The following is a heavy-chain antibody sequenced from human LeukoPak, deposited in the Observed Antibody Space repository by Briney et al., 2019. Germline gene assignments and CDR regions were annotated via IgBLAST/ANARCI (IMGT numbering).Heavy chain of an antibody. CDR1: GGSFSGYY. CDR2: INHSGST. Sequence: PSETLSLTCAVYGGSFSGYYWSWIRQPPGKGLEWIGEINHSGSTNYNPSLKSRVTISVDTSKNQFSLKLSSVTAADTAVYYCARHAVGGDYVWGSYRTYGYYFDYWGQGTLVTVSS. V-gene: IGHV4-34*01. CDR3: ARHAVGGDYVWGSYRTYGYYFDY. D-gene: IGHD3-16*02. J-gene: IGHJ4*02.